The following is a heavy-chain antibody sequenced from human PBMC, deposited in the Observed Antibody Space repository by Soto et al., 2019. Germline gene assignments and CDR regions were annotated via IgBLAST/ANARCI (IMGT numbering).Heavy chain of an antibody. CDR2: FNHSGST. J-gene: IGHJ5*02. V-gene: IGHV4-34*01. CDR1: GGSFSGYY. Sequence: SETLYLTCAVYGGSFSGYYWSWIRQPPGKGLEWIGKFNHSGSTNYNPSLKSRVTISVDTSKNQFSLKLNSVTAADTAVYYCARGGDCGGDCSPQENWFDPWGQGTLVTVSS. D-gene: IGHD2-21*02. CDR3: ARGGDCGGDCSPQENWFDP.